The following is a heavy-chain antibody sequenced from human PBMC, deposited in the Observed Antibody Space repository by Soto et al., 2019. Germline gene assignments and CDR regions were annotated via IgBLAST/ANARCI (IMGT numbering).Heavy chain of an antibody. Sequence: VQLLESGGGLVQPGGALRLSCAASGFTFSSYAMSWVRQAPGKGLEWVSAISGSGGTTYYTDSVKGRFSISRDNSKNTLDLQMNSLRAEDTAVYYCAKAQTGTTRGYFDYWGQGTLVTVSS. J-gene: IGHJ4*02. D-gene: IGHD1-7*01. CDR1: GFTFSSYA. V-gene: IGHV3-23*01. CDR2: ISGSGGTT. CDR3: AKAQTGTTRGYFDY.